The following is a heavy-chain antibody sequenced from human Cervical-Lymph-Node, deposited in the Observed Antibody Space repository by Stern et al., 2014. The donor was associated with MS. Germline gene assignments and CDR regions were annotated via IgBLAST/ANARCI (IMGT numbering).Heavy chain of an antibody. J-gene: IGHJ4*02. CDR2: IIPMFGEA. CDR1: GGTFSSSI. V-gene: IGHV1-69*06. Sequence: VQLVESGAEVKKPGSSVKVSCKASGGTFSSSIINWVRHAPGQGLEWMGGIIPMFGEASYAHKFQGRVTINADKSQGTAHMGGRSLGSEDTAVYYCARRYYHDSSGYSPWDNFAYWGQGTLVTVS. CDR3: ARRYYHDSSGYSPWDNFAY. D-gene: IGHD3-22*01.